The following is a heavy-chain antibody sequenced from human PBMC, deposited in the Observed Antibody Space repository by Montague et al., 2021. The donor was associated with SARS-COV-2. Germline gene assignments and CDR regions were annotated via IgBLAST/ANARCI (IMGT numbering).Heavy chain of an antibody. CDR3: SRAPTRPLSLDS. CDR1: GGSITGFS. CDR2: VTTSGTT. V-gene: IGHV4-4*07. Sequence: SETLSLTCAVSGGSITGFSWSWARQPAGKGLEWIGRVTTSGTTNYSHSLSSRVTISVDTSKNQFSLNLNSVAAADTAIYYCSRAPTRPLSLDSWGQGTLVTVSS. D-gene: IGHD6-6*01. J-gene: IGHJ4*02.